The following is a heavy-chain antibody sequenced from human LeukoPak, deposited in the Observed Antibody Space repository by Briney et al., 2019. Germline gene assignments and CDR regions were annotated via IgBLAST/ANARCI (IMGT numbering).Heavy chain of an antibody. CDR1: GFTFGDYA. D-gene: IGHD3-22*01. CDR3: TRDPLGEWSLLRPLTPDY. V-gene: IGHV3-49*04. J-gene: IGHJ4*02. CDR2: IRSKAYGGTT. Sequence: PGGSLRLSCTASGFTFGDYAMSWVRQAPGKGLEWVGFIRSKAYGGTTEYAASVKGRFTISRDDSKSIAYLQTNSLKTEDTAVYYCTRDPLGEWSLLRPLTPDYWGQGTLVTVSS.